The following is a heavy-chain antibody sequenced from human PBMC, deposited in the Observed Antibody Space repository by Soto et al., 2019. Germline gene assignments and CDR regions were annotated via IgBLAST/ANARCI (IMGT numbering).Heavy chain of an antibody. CDR1: GGSLSSSSYF. Sequence: ASETLSLTCTGSGGSLSSSSYFLGWIRQPPGKGLEWIGSMYYSGSTNYHPPLKSRVTISVNTSQNPFFLKLSSCTAADPAVYYCARQPGYYDILTGYSTYYFDYWGQGTPVTVSS. D-gene: IGHD3-9*01. V-gene: IGHV4-39*01. CDR2: MYYSGST. J-gene: IGHJ4*02. CDR3: ARQPGYYDILTGYSTYYFDY.